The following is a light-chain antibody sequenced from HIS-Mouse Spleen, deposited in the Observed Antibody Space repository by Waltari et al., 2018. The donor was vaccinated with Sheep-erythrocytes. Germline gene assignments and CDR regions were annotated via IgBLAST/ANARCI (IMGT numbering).Light chain of an antibody. V-gene: IGLV2-8*01. CDR2: EVS. Sequence: QSALTQPPSASGSPGQSVTISCTGTSSDVGRSHYVPWYQQHPGKAPKLMIYEVSKRPSGVPDRFSGSKSGNTASLTVSGLQAEDEADYYCSSYAGSNNWVFGGGTKLTVL. J-gene: IGLJ3*02. CDR3: SSYAGSNNWV. CDR1: SSDVGRSHY.